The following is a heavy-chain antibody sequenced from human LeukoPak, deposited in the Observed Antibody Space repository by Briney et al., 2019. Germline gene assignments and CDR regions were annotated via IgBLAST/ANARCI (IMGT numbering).Heavy chain of an antibody. CDR3: AREGACSSSWYY. J-gene: IGHJ4*02. V-gene: IGHV4-59*01. CDR2: IYYSGST. Sequence: SETLSLTCTVSGGSISSYYWSWIRQPPGKGLEWIGYIYYSGSTNYNPSLKSRVTISVDTSKNQFSLKLSSVTAADTAVYYCAREGACSSSWYYWGQGTLVTVSS. D-gene: IGHD6-13*01. CDR1: GGSISSYY.